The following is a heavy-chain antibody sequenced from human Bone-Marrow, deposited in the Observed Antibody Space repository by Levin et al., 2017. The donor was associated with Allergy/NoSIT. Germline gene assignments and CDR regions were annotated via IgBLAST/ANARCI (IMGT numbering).Heavy chain of an antibody. V-gene: IGHV3-30-3*01. CDR2: ISYDGSNK. CDR3: ARDPPLNYDYATGYFDY. Sequence: GESLKISCAASGFTFSSYAMHWVRQAPGKGLEWVAVISYDGSNKYYADSVKGRFTISRDNSKNTLYLQMNSLRAEDTAVYYCARDPPLNYDYATGYFDYWGQGTLVTVSS. J-gene: IGHJ4*02. D-gene: IGHD3-16*01. CDR1: GFTFSSYA.